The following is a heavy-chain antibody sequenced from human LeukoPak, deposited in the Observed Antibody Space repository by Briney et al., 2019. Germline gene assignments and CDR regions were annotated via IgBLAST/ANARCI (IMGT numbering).Heavy chain of an antibody. V-gene: IGHV3-7*01. CDR2: IKQDGSEK. Sequence: GRSLRPSCAASGSTFSSSWMNWVSQAAGKGLEWVANIKQDGSEKYYVDSVKGRFTISRDNAKNSLYLQMNSLRAEDTAVYYCARDSDVPFDYWGQGTLVTVSS. D-gene: IGHD3-16*01. CDR3: ARDSDVPFDY. J-gene: IGHJ4*02. CDR1: GSTFSSSW.